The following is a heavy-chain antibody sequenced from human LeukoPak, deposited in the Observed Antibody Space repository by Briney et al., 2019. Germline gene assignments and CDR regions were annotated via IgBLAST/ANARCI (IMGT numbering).Heavy chain of an antibody. CDR1: GFTFSSYS. CDR3: ARRITMVRGEKGYYMDV. J-gene: IGHJ6*03. D-gene: IGHD3-10*01. V-gene: IGHV3-48*04. CDR2: ISSSSSTI. Sequence: GGSLRLSCAASGFTFSSYSMNWVRQARGKGLEGVSYISSSSSTIYYADSVKGRFTISRDNAKNSLYLQMNSLRAEDTAVYYCARRITMVRGEKGYYMDVWGKGTTVTVSS.